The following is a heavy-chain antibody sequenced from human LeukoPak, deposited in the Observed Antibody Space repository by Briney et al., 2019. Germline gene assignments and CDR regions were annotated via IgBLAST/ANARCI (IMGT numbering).Heavy chain of an antibody. D-gene: IGHD3-22*01. CDR1: GFTFSSYA. CDR2: ISGSGGST. CDR3: AKWRYDSSGYYSDY. J-gene: IGHJ4*02. Sequence: GGSLRLSCAASGFTFSSYAMSWVRQAPGKGLEWVSAISGSGGSTYYADSVKGRFTISRDNSKNTLYLQMNSLRAEDTAVYYCAKWRYDSSGYYSDYWGQGTLVTVSS. V-gene: IGHV3-23*01.